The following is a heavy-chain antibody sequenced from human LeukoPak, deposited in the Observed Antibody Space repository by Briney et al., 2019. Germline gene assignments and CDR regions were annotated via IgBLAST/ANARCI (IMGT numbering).Heavy chain of an antibody. CDR3: TRAYDSGTYSSFDY. CDR1: GLTFSSYE. Sequence: GGSLRLSCAASGLTFSSYEMNWVRQAPGKGLEWVSYISSSGSTIYYADSVKGRFTISRDNAKNTLYLQMNGLRAEDTAVYYCTRAYDSGTYSSFDYWGQGTLVTVTS. D-gene: IGHD3-10*01. V-gene: IGHV3-48*03. J-gene: IGHJ4*02. CDR2: ISSSGSTI.